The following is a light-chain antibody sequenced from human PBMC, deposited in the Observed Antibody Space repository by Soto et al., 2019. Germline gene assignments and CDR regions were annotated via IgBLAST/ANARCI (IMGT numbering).Light chain of an antibody. J-gene: IGLJ1*01. CDR3: SSYTTSNTRQIV. CDR2: DVS. CDR1: SSDVGGYNY. V-gene: IGLV2-14*03. Sequence: QFALTQPASVSGSPGQSITISWTGTSSDVGGYNYVSWYQHHPGKAPKLMIYDVSNRPSGVSNRFSGSKSDNTASLTISGLQPEDEADYYCSSYTTSNTRQIVFGTGTKVTVL.